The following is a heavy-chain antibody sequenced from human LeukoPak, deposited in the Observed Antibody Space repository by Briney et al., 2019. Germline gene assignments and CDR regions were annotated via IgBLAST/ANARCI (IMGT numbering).Heavy chain of an antibody. D-gene: IGHD3-10*02. CDR3: AELGITMIGGV. J-gene: IGHJ6*04. CDR2: ISGSGSST. CDR1: GFTFSSYA. V-gene: IGHV3-23*01. Sequence: GGSLRPSCAASGFTFSSYAMSWVRQAPGKGLERVSAISGSGSSTYYADSVKGRFTISRDNAKNSLYLQMNSLRAEDTAVYYCAELGITMIGGVWGKGTTVTISS.